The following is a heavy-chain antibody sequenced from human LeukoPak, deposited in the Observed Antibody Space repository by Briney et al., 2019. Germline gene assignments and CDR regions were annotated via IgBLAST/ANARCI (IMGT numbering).Heavy chain of an antibody. CDR3: ARAAGWYSSSWSPFGHHYYYGMDV. Sequence: PSETLSLTCTVSGGSISSSSYYWGWIRQPPGKGLEWIGSIYYSGSTYYNPSLKSRVTISVDTSKNQFSLKLSSVTAADTAVYYCARAAGWYSSSWSPFGHHYYYGMDVWGQGTTVTVSS. CDR1: GGSISSSSYY. D-gene: IGHD6-13*01. CDR2: IYYSGST. V-gene: IGHV4-39*07. J-gene: IGHJ6*02.